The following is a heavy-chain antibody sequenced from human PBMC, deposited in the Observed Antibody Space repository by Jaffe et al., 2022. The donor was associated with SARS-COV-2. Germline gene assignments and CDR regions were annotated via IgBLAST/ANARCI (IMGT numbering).Heavy chain of an antibody. Sequence: EVQLVESGGGLIQPGGSLRLSCAASGFSVNGIFMTWVRQAPGKGLEWVSLISGDDRPYYTDSVKGRFTISRDNSKNTLYLQMNSLRVEDTALYYCARDRGKFGASPNAGAFYIWGQGTMVTVSS. J-gene: IGHJ3*02. D-gene: IGHD2-15*01. CDR3: ARDRGKFGASPNAGAFYI. V-gene: IGHV3-53*01. CDR1: GFSVNGIF. CDR2: ISGDDRP.